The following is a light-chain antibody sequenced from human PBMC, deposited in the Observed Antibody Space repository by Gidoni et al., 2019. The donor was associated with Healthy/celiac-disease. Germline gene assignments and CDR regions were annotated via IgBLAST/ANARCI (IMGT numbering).Light chain of an antibody. CDR2: GAS. V-gene: IGKV3-20*01. CDR1: QRVTSSY. Sequence: ELVLTHSPVTLSLSPGERATLSCGASQRVTSSYVAWYQQKAGQAPRSLIYGASIRATGIPDRCSGSGYGTDFTLTIRRLEPEDFAVDHCQQYGSSPKWTFGQGTKVEIK. CDR3: QQYGSSPKWT. J-gene: IGKJ1*01.